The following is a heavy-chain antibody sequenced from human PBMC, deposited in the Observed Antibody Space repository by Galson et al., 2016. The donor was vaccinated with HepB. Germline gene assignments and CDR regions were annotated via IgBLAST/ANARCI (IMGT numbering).Heavy chain of an antibody. V-gene: IGHV1-2*02. CDR1: GYTFIDHY. CDR3: ARGFCSSHFPHFDL. J-gene: IGHJ4*02. CDR2: INPRTGGT. D-gene: IGHD6-6*01. Sequence: SVKVSCKASGYTFIDHYMHWVRQTPGQGLEWMGWINPRTGGTNYAQKFQGRVTMTRDTSVGTAYMDLSNLQSDATAVYRCARGFCSSHFPHFDLWGQGSLVTVSS.